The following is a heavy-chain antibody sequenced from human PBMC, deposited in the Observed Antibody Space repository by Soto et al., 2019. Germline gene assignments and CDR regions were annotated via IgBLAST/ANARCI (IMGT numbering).Heavy chain of an antibody. CDR1: GFTFGDYA. D-gene: IGHD2-2*01. J-gene: IGHJ4*02. V-gene: IGHV3-49*03. CDR2: IRSKAYGGTT. Sequence: PGGSLRLSCTASGFTFGDYAMSWFRQAPGKGLEWVGFIRSKAYGGTTEYAASVKGRFTISRDDSKSIAYLQMNSLKTEDTAVYYCTSVLVVPAPQPSRHVPYWGQGTLVTVSS. CDR3: TSVLVVPAPQPSRHVPY.